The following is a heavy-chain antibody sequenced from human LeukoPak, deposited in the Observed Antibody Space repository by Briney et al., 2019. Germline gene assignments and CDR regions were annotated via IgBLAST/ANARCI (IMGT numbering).Heavy chain of an antibody. D-gene: IGHD3-22*01. CDR2: MNPNSGNT. V-gene: IGHV1-8*01. J-gene: IGHJ5*02. CDR3: ARGMFGYYDSSGYYGSYNWFDP. Sequence: ASVKVSCKASGYTFTSYDINWVRQPTGQGLEWMGWMNPNSGNTGYAQKFQGRVTMTRNTSISTAYMELSSLRSEDTAVYYCARGMFGYYDSSGYYGSYNWFDPWGQGTLVTVSS. CDR1: GYTFTSYD.